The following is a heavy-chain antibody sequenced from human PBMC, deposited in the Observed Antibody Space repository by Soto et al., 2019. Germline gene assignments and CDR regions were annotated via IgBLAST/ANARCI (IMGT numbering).Heavy chain of an antibody. V-gene: IGHV3-15*01. CDR2: IKSYTNGGTT. J-gene: IGHJ4*02. CDR3: TTDDPINKY. Sequence: GGSLRLSCAASGFIFSNAWMSWVRQAPGKGLEWVGRIKSYTNGGTTDYAAPVKGRFAISRDDSKNTLYLQMNSPKTEDAGVYYCTTDDPINKYWGQGTLVTVSS. CDR1: GFIFSNAW.